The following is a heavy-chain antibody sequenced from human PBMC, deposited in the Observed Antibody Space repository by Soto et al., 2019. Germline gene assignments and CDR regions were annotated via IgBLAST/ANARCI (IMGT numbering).Heavy chain of an antibody. V-gene: IGHV3-33*01. CDR2: IWYDGRNK. CDR3: ARDHNHYGMDV. J-gene: IGHJ6*02. Sequence: QVQLVESGGGVVQPGRSLRLSCAASGFTFSSYGMHWVRQAPGKGLEWVAVIWYDGRNKYYADSVKGRFTISRDNSKNTLYLQMNSLRAEDTAVYYCARDHNHYGMDVWGQGTTVTVSS. CDR1: GFTFSSYG. D-gene: IGHD1-1*01.